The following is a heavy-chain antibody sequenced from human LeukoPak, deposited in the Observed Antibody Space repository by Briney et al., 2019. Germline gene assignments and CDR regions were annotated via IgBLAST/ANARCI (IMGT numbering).Heavy chain of an antibody. CDR2: ISAYNGNT. CDR3: ARGGQDVVDGDYVYVWGSLHDY. Sequence: ASVKVSCKASGYTLTSYGTSWVRQAPGQGLEWMGWISAYNGNTNYAQKLQGRVTITTDTSTSTACMELRSLRSDDTAVYYCARGGQDVVDGDYVYVWGSLHDYWGQGTLVTVSS. J-gene: IGHJ4*02. D-gene: IGHD3-16*01. V-gene: IGHV1-18*01. CDR1: GYTLTSYG.